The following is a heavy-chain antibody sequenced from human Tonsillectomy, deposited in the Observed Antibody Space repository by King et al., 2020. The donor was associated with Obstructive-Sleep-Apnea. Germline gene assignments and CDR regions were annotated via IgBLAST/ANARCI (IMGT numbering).Heavy chain of an antibody. Sequence: EVQLVESGGGLVKPGGSLRLSCEASGFSFSYIWMTWVRQAPGKGLEWVGRIKSKIEGGTSEYAAPVKGRFTISRDDSKKTLYLQMNSLKSEDTAVYYCVTDDDGAYWGQGTLVTVSS. J-gene: IGHJ4*02. D-gene: IGHD3-16*01. CDR2: IKSKIEGGTS. CDR1: GFSFSYIW. V-gene: IGHV3-15*01. CDR3: VTDDDGAY.